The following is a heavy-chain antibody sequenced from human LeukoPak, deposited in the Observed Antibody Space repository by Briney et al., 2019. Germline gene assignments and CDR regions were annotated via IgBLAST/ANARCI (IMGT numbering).Heavy chain of an antibody. J-gene: IGHJ4*02. V-gene: IGHV1-18*01. CDR2: ISVYNGNR. CDR1: GYSFTNYG. CDR3: VRDNRDSSGWDFDY. Sequence: ASVKVSCKASGYSFTNYGITWVREAPGQGLEWVGWISVYNGNRNYAQKFQGRVSMTTDTSTNTAYMEMRSLRSDDTALYYCVRDNRDSSGWDFDYWGQGTLVTVSP. D-gene: IGHD6-19*01.